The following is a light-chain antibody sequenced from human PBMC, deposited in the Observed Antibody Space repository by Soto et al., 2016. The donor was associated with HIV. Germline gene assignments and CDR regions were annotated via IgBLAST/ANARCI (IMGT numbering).Light chain of an antibody. CDR1: NIGSKS. Sequence: SYELTQPPSVSVAPGKTATITCGGNNIGSKSVHWYQQKPGQAPVLVVYDDSDRRSGIPERFSGSNSGNTATLTISRVEAGDEADYFCQVWDRSRDHPNWVFGGGTELTIL. CDR3: QVWDRSRDHPNWV. V-gene: IGLV3-21*03. J-gene: IGLJ3*02. CDR2: DDS.